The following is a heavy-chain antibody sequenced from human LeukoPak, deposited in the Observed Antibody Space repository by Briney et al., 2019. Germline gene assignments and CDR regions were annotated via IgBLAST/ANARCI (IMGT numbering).Heavy chain of an antibody. CDR3: ARFDHVWETHGMDAFDL. V-gene: IGHV4-38-2*01. J-gene: IGHJ3*01. CDR2: TYHSEST. Sequence: PSETLSLTCAVSGYSISRGYSWGWIRQPPGKGLEWIGNTYHSESTHYNPSLKSRVTISADTSKNQFSLKLTSVTAADTAVYYCARFDHVWETHGMDAFDLWGQGTMVTVSS. D-gene: IGHD3-16*01. CDR1: GYSISRGYS.